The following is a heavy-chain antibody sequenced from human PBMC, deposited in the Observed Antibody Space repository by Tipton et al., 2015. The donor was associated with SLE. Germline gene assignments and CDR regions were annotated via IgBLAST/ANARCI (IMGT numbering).Heavy chain of an antibody. CDR2: IIPIFGTT. V-gene: IGHV1-69*01. CDR3: AREGVRARQFDH. Sequence: QVQLVQSGAEVKKPGSSVKVSCKASGGTFSTYAVSWVRQAPGQGLEWMGGIIPIFGTTNHAQKFQGRLTITADESTSTAYMELSSLRSEDTAVYYCAREGVRARQFDHWGQGTLVTVSS. J-gene: IGHJ4*02. D-gene: IGHD6-6*01. CDR1: GGTFSTYA.